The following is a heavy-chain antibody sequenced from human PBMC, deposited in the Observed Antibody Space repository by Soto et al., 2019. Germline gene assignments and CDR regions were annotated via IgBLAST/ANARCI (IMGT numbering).Heavy chain of an antibody. CDR3: ARVFMGGITMVRGANVPAFDI. D-gene: IGHD3-10*01. J-gene: IGHJ3*02. V-gene: IGHV4-30-4*01. CDR2: IYYSGST. CDR1: GGSISSGDYY. Sequence: SETLSLTCTVSGGSISSGDYYWSWIRQPPGKGLEWIGYIYYSGSTYYNPSLKSRVTISVDTSKNQFSLKLSSVTAADTAVYYCARVFMGGITMVRGANVPAFDIGGQGTMVNVSS.